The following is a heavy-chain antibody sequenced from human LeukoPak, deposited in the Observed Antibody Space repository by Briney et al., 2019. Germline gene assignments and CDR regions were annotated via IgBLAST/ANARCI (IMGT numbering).Heavy chain of an antibody. CDR3: ARTYYYDSSGLGAFDI. V-gene: IGHV4-59*08. CDR1: GGSISSYY. D-gene: IGHD3-22*01. CDR2: IYYSGST. J-gene: IGHJ3*02. Sequence: SETLSLTCTVSGGSISSYYWSWIRQPPGKGLEWIGYIYYSGSTNYNPSLKSRVTISVDTSKNQFSLKLSSVPAADTAVYYCARTYYYDSSGLGAFDIWGQGTMVTVSS.